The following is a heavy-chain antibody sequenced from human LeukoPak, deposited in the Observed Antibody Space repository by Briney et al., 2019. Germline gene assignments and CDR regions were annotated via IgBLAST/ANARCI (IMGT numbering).Heavy chain of an antibody. J-gene: IGHJ4*02. CDR1: GFTFSNYA. Sequence: GGSLRLSCAASGFTFSNYAIHWVRQAPGKGLEWVAVISYDGSNKYYADSVKGRLTIFRDNSKNTLFLQMNSLRLEDTAVYYCARDPTYCSAGSCYSGYFDYWGQGTLVTVSS. CDR2: ISYDGSNK. CDR3: ARDPTYCSAGSCYSGYFDY. V-gene: IGHV3-30*04. D-gene: IGHD2-15*01.